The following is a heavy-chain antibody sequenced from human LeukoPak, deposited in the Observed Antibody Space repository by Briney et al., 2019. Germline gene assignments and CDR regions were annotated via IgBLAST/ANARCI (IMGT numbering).Heavy chain of an antibody. CDR2: IFSGGST. D-gene: IGHD1-26*01. V-gene: IGHV3-53*01. J-gene: IGHJ4*02. CDR1: GFIFSSNY. Sequence: PGGSLRLSCAASGFIFSSNYMTWVPPAPGKGLEWVSVIFSGGSTYYADSVKGRVTISRDNSKNTLYLQMNNRRGEDTAVYYCARVRPTRSDFDYWGQGTLVTVSS. CDR3: ARVRPTRSDFDY.